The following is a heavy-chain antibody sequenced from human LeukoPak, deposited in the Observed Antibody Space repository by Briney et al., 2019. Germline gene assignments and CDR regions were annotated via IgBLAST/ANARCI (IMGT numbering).Heavy chain of an antibody. CDR3: ARLPSAVAATFLFDY. CDR2: INTNTGNP. D-gene: IGHD2-15*01. CDR1: GYTFTSYA. Sequence: ASVKVSCKASGYTFTSYAMNWVRQAPGQGLEWMGWINTNTGNPTYAQGFTGRFVSSLDTSVSTAYLQISSLKAEDTAVYYCARLPSAVAATFLFDYWGQGTLATVSS. V-gene: IGHV7-4-1*02. J-gene: IGHJ4*02.